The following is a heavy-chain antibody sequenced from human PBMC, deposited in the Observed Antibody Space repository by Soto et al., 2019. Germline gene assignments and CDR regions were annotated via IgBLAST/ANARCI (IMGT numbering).Heavy chain of an antibody. V-gene: IGHV1-2*02. J-gene: IGHJ6*02. D-gene: IGHD3-3*01. Sequence: GASLKVSCKASGYTFTGYYMHWVRQAPGQGLEWMGWINPNSGGTNYAQKFQGRVTMTRDTSISTAYMELSRLRSDDTAVYYCARTIFEGDYYYGMDVWGQGTTVTVS. CDR3: ARTIFEGDYYYGMDV. CDR1: GYTFTGYY. CDR2: INPNSGGT.